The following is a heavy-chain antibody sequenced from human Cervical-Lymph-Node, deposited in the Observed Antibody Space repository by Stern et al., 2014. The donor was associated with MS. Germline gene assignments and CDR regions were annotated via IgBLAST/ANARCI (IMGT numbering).Heavy chain of an antibody. CDR2: ISNDGRHK. D-gene: IGHD6-19*01. Sequence: DQLGESGGGVVQPGRSLRLSCAASGFAFSDHGMHWVRQAPGKGLEWVAVISNDGRHKYYVDSVGGRFTVSRDNSKNTLFLQMNSLRAEDTAVYYCAKDAGDYSSGWYDLDYWGQGTLVTVSS. J-gene: IGHJ4*02. CDR3: AKDAGDYSSGWYDLDY. V-gene: IGHV3-30*18. CDR1: GFAFSDHG.